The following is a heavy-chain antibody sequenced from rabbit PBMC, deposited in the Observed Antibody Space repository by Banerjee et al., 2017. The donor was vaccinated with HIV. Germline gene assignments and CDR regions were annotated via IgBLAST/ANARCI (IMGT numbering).Heavy chain of an antibody. CDR2: INAGSSGNT. V-gene: IGHV1S45*01. CDR3: ARDLAGVIGWNFGL. D-gene: IGHD4-1*01. CDR1: GFSFSNKCV. Sequence: QQQLVESGGGLVKPGASLTLTCKASGFSFSNKCVMCWVRQAPGKGLEWIACINAGSSGNTYVASWAKGRFTISKTSSTTVTLQMTSLTAAYTATYFCARDLAGVIGWNFGLWGPGTLVTVS. J-gene: IGHJ4*01.